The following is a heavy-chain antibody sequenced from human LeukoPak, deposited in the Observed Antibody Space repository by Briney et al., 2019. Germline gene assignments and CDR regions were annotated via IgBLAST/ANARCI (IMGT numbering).Heavy chain of an antibody. J-gene: IGHJ4*02. CDR2: IYPSSNNI. V-gene: IGHV3-48*01. Sequence: GGSLRLSCVASGFTFSSYEMNWVRQAPGKGLEWVSYIYPSSNNIYYAESVRGRFTISRDNSKNTLYLQMNSLRAEDTAMYYCAKDMGYSFGHGFDYWGQGSLVTVSS. D-gene: IGHD5-18*01. CDR1: GFTFSSYE. CDR3: AKDMGYSFGHGFDY.